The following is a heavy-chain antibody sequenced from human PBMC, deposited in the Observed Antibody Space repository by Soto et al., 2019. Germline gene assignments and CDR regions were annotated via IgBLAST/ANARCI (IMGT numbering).Heavy chain of an antibody. V-gene: IGHV3-7*03. D-gene: IGHD6-6*01. CDR2: INRDGSEE. Sequence: PGGSLRLSCVASGFTFSGYWMSWVRQAPGKGLEWVANINRDGSEEHYVDSVKGRFTISRDNAKNSVYLQMDSLRGDDSAVYYCDRAPGPSSAHIRCLGWFDTWGQGTLVTVSS. CDR1: GFTFSGYW. CDR3: DRAPGPSSAHIRCLGWFDT. J-gene: IGHJ5*02.